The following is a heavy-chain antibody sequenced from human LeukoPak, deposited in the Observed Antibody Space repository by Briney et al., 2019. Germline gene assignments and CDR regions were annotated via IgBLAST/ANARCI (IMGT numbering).Heavy chain of an antibody. CDR3: ARRDIVVVPAAIYYYGMDV. V-gene: IGHV1-69*13. D-gene: IGHD2-2*01. J-gene: IGHJ6*02. CDR1: GGTFSSYA. Sequence: GASVKVSCKASGGTFSSYAISWVRQAPGQGLEWMGGIIPIFGTANYAQKFQGGVTITADESTSTAYMELSSLRSEDTAVYYCARRDIVVVPAAIYYYGMDVWGQGTTVTVSS. CDR2: IIPIFGTA.